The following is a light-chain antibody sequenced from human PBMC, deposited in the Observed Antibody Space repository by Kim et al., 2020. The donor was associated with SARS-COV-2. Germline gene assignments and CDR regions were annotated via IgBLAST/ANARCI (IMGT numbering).Light chain of an antibody. CDR2: GAS. V-gene: IGKV3D-15*01. Sequence: VSSGERATLSCRASQSVYSSLAWYQQKPGHAPRLLIYGASTRATDIPARFSGSGSGTEFTLTISSLQSEDFAVYYCQQYNNWSTFGQGTKVDIK. J-gene: IGKJ1*01. CDR3: QQYNNWST. CDR1: QSVYSS.